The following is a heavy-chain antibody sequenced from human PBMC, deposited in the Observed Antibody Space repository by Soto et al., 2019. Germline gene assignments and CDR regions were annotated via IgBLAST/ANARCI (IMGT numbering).Heavy chain of an antibody. CDR3: AKNGQWLATPPEA. Sequence: EMQLLESGGASVQPGGSLRLSCAASGFSFGTFVMTWFRQAPGGGLEWVASITDSGYTASYAETVEGRFTVSRDNSKHKLHLQMNDLRAEDTATYYCAKNGQWLATPPEAWGQGTLVTVSS. V-gene: IGHV3-23*01. D-gene: IGHD6-19*01. J-gene: IGHJ4*02. CDR2: ITDSGYTA. CDR1: GFSFGTFV.